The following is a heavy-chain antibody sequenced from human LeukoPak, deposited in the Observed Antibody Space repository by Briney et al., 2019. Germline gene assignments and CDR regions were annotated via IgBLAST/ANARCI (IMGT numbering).Heavy chain of an antibody. CDR3: LAMTTVTTGDAFDI. Sequence: AGSLRLSCAAYGFTFSGFAMHRVRQAPGQGLEWVGRLRSKAKSYATAYAASVKGRFTISRDDSKNTAYRQMNSLKTEHTAVYYCLAMTTVTTGDAFDIWGQGTMVTVSS. V-gene: IGHV3-73*01. J-gene: IGHJ3*02. CDR2: LRSKAKSYAT. D-gene: IGHD4-17*01. CDR1: GFTFSGFA.